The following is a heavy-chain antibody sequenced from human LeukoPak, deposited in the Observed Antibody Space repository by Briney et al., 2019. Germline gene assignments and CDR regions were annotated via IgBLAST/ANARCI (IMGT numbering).Heavy chain of an antibody. CDR2: VSNGGSSSI. CDR3: ARDKSNKGHDC. V-gene: IGHV3-11*01. Sequence: GGSLRLSCAASGFTLSDYYMTWIRQAPGKGLEWVSYVSNGGSSSILYADSVKGRFTVFRDYGKNSLYLQMNSLRADDTGVYYCARDKSNKGHDCWGQGTLVTVSS. J-gene: IGHJ4*02. CDR1: GFTLSDYY.